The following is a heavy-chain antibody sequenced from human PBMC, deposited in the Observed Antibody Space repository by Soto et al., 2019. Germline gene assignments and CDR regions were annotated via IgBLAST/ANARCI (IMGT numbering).Heavy chain of an antibody. J-gene: IGHJ4*02. CDR2: ISSSGSTI. D-gene: IGHD5-12*01. V-gene: IGHV3-48*03. CDR3: ARDERAGYDYNRAFDY. Sequence: EVQLVESGGDLVQPGGSLRLSCAASGFTFRSYEMNWVRQAPGKGLEWVSYISSSGSTIYYADSVKGRFTISRDNAKNSLYLQMNSLRAEDSAVYYCARDERAGYDYNRAFDYWGQGTLVTVSS. CDR1: GFTFRSYE.